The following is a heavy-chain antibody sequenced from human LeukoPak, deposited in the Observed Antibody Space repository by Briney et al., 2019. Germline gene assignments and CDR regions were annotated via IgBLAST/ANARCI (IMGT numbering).Heavy chain of an antibody. V-gene: IGHV4-34*01. J-gene: IGHJ4*02. CDR2: INHSGST. Sequence: SETLSLTCAVYGGSFSGYYWSWIRQPPGKGREWIGEINHSGSTNYNPSLKSRVTISVDTSKNQFSLKLSSVTAADTAVYYCARGKLNFPKKKGLYYFDYWGQGTLVTVSS. D-gene: IGHD3-10*01. CDR3: ARGKLNFPKKKGLYYFDY. CDR1: GGSFSGYY.